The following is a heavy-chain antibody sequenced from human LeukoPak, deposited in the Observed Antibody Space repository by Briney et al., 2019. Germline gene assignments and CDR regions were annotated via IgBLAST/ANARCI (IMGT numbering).Heavy chain of an antibody. J-gene: IGHJ4*02. CDR2: INHSGST. CDR3: ASDQYGSGSY. CDR1: GGSFSGYY. V-gene: IGHV4-34*01. D-gene: IGHD3-10*01. Sequence: SSETLSLTCAVYGGSFSGYYWSWIRQPPGKGLEWIGEINHSGSTNYNPSLKSRVTISVDTSKNQFSLKLSSVTAADTAVYYCASDQYGSGSYWGQGTLVTVSS.